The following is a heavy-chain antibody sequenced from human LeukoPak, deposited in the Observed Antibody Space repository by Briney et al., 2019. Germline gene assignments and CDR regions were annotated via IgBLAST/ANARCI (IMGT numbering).Heavy chain of an antibody. CDR1: GYTFTSYD. Sequence: ASVKVSCKASGYTFTSYDINWVRQATGQGLEWVGWMNPNSGNTGYAQKFQGRVTMTRNTSISTAYMELSSLRSEDTAVYYCARVPLNSNYDFWSGYLVYGMDVWGQGATVTVSS. CDR2: MNPNSGNT. D-gene: IGHD3-3*01. V-gene: IGHV1-8*01. CDR3: ARVPLNSNYDFWSGYLVYGMDV. J-gene: IGHJ6*02.